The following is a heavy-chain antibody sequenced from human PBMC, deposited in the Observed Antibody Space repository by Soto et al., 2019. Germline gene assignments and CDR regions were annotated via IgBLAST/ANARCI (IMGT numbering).Heavy chain of an antibody. CDR2: IIPIFGIT. D-gene: IGHD3-22*01. J-gene: IGHJ6*02. Sequence: QVRLVQSGAEVKKPGSSVKVSCKASGGTFRRYSISWVRQAPGQGLEWKGGIIPIFGITKYAQKFQDRVTITADESTSTAYMELSSLRSDDTAVYYCARPDEGGYSSNHHYYYALDIWGQGTTVTV. V-gene: IGHV1-69*01. CDR1: GGTFRRYS. CDR3: ARPDEGGYSSNHHYYYALDI.